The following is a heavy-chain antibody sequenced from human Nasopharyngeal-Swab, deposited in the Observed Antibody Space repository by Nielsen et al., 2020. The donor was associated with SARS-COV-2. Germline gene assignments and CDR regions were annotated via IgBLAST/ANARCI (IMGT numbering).Heavy chain of an antibody. J-gene: IGHJ4*02. D-gene: IGHD1-26*01. CDR1: GFTFSSYG. Sequence: GGSLRLSCAASGFTFSSYGMHWVRQAPGKGLEWVAVIWYDGSNKYYADSVKGRFTISRDNSKKTLYLQMSSLRAEDTAVYYCAREGIVGATNGLDYWGQGTLVTVSS. V-gene: IGHV3-33*01. CDR3: AREGIVGATNGLDY. CDR2: IWYDGSNK.